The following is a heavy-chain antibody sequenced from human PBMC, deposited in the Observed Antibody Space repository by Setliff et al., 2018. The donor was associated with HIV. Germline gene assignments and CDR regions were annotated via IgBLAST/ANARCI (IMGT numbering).Heavy chain of an antibody. CDR3: ASKLWDGDYGLLDD. Sequence: GASVKVSCKAPGGSFSYFAIAWVRQAPGQGLEWIGAIIPATGAINYAQTLQGRVTLTTDKSTGTAYMELSSLTSEDSAVYYCASKLWDGDYGLLDDWGQGTLVTVSS. D-gene: IGHD4-17*01. CDR1: GGSFSYFA. V-gene: IGHV1-69*05. CDR2: IIPATGAI. J-gene: IGHJ4*02.